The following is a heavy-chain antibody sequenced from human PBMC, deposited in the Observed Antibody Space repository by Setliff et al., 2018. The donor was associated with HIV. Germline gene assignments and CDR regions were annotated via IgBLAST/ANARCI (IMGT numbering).Heavy chain of an antibody. D-gene: IGHD6-13*01. J-gene: IGHJ4*02. CDR1: DYTFTSYG. CDR2: ISVYNGNT. V-gene: IGHV1-18*01. CDR3: ARGDKYSSSWHPDY. Sequence: ASVKVSCKASDYTFTSYGITWVRQAPGQGLEWMGWISVYNGNTNYAQKVQGRVTMTTDTSTSTAYMELRSLRSDDTAVYYCARGDKYSSSWHPDYWGQGTLVTVSS.